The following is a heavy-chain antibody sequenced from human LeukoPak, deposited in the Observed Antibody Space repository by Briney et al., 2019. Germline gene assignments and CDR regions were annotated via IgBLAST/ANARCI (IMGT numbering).Heavy chain of an antibody. D-gene: IGHD1-26*01. Sequence: APVKVSCKASGYTFTSYGISWVRQAPGQGLEWMGWISAYNGNTNYAQKLQGRVTMTRDTSTSTVHMELSSLRSEDTAVYYCARDLSGGSPYWGQGTLVTVSS. CDR3: ARDLSGGSPY. J-gene: IGHJ4*02. CDR1: GYTFTSYG. V-gene: IGHV1-18*01. CDR2: ISAYNGNT.